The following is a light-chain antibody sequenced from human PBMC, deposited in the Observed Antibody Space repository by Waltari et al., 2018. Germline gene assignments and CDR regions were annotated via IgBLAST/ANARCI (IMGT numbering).Light chain of an antibody. CDR1: STNIGAGYD. Sequence: QSVLTQPPSVSGAPGQRVSISCTGSSTNIGAGYDVHWYQQVPGSAPKLLIFNNKNRPTGVPDRVSGSKSGTSASLAITGLQAEDEADYYCQSSDSSLRGSMFGGGTRLTVL. J-gene: IGLJ3*02. V-gene: IGLV1-40*01. CDR3: QSSDSSLRGSM. CDR2: NNK.